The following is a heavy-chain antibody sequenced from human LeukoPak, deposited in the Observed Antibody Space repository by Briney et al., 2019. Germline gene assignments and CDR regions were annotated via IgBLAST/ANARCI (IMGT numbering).Heavy chain of an antibody. CDR1: GYYISSGYY. D-gene: IGHD3-3*01. Sequence: SETLSLTCAVSGYYISSGYYWGWIRQPPGKGLEWIGSIYHSGGTYYNPSLKSRVTISVDTSKNQFSLKLSSVTAADTAVYYCARQYFWSGYWAYWGQGTLVTVSS. CDR3: ARQYFWSGYWAY. V-gene: IGHV4-38-2*01. J-gene: IGHJ4*02. CDR2: IYHSGGT.